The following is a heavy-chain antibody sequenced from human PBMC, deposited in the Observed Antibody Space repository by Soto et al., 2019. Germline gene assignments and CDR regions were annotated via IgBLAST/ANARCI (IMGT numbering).Heavy chain of an antibody. CDR3: ARDLGWNYYHYYGMDV. CDR2: INHSGST. Sequence: QVLLQQWGAGLLKPSETLSLTCGVYGVSFNSYYWSWIRQPPGKGLEWIGEINHSGSTNYNPSLKSRFTISVDTSKKQFSLKLSSVTAADTAVYYCARDLGWNYYHYYGMDVWGQGTTVTVSS. D-gene: IGHD1-1*01. J-gene: IGHJ6*02. V-gene: IGHV4-34*01. CDR1: GVSFNSYY.